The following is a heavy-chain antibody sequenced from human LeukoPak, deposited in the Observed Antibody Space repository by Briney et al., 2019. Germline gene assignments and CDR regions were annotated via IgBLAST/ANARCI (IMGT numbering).Heavy chain of an antibody. J-gene: IGHJ5*02. CDR3: ARGGTYCYDSSGYTNWFDP. CDR1: GGTFSSYA. CDR2: IIPIFGTA. Sequence: SVKVSCKASGGTFSSYAISWVRQAPGQGLEWMGGIIPIFGTANYAQKFQGRVMITTDESTSTAYMELSSLRSEDTAVYYCARGGTYCYDSSGYTNWFDPWGQGTLVTVSS. D-gene: IGHD3-22*01. V-gene: IGHV1-69*05.